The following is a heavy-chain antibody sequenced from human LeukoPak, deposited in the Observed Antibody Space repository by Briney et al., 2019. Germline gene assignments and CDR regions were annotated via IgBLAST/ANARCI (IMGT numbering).Heavy chain of an antibody. CDR2: INPNSGGT. CDR1: GYTFTGYY. Sequence: AASVKVSCKASGYTFTGYYMHWVRQAPGQGLEWMGWINPNSGGTNYAQKFQGRVTMTRDTSISTAYMELSRLRSDDTAVYYCARVYGDLPPYYFDYWGQGTLVTVSS. D-gene: IGHD4-17*01. CDR3: ARVYGDLPPYYFDY. J-gene: IGHJ4*02. V-gene: IGHV1-2*02.